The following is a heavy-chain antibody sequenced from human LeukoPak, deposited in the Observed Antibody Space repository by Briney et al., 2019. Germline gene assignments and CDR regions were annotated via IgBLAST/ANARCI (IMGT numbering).Heavy chain of an antibody. V-gene: IGHV3-11*01. CDR1: GFTLSDYY. CDR2: ISSSGSTI. Sequence: GRSLRLSCAASGFTLSDYYMSWTRQAPGKGLEWVSYISSSGSTILYADSVKGRFTIPRDNAKNSLYLQMNSLRAEDTAVYYCARDHGCKSSYYYYGMDVWGQGTTVTVSS. CDR3: ARDHGCKSSYYYYGMDV. J-gene: IGHJ6*02. D-gene: IGHD2-8*01.